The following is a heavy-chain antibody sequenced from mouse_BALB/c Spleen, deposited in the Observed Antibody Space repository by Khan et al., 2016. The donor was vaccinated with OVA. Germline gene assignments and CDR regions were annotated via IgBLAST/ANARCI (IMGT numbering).Heavy chain of an antibody. D-gene: IGHD1-1*02. CDR2: IYPSDNYT. V-gene: IGHV1-69*02. Sequence: VQLQQPGAELVRPGASVKLSCQASGYTFTNHWINWVKQRPGQGLEWIGNIYPSDNYTNYNHHFKDKATLTVDKSSSAAYMHLSSPTSEDSAVYYCTRGGPGSLDFWGQGTTLTVSS. CDR3: TRGGPGSLDF. CDR1: GYTFTNHW. J-gene: IGHJ2*01.